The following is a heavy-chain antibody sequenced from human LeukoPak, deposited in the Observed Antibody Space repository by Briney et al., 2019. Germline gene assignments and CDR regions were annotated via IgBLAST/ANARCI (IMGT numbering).Heavy chain of an antibody. CDR2: IRSKANSYAT. D-gene: IGHD4-17*01. V-gene: IGHV3-73*01. J-gene: IGHJ4*02. Sequence: GGSPRLSCAASGFTFSGSAMHWVRQASGKGLEWVGRIRSKANSYATAYAASVKGRFTISRDDSKNTAYLQMNSLKTEDTAVYYCTRHVGDDDYGDYEYNYFDYWGQGTLVTVSS. CDR1: GFTFSGSA. CDR3: TRHVGDDDYGDYEYNYFDY.